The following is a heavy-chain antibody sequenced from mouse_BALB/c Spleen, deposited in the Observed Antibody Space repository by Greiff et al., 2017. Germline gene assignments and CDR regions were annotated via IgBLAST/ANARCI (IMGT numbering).Heavy chain of an antibody. D-gene: IGHD2-3*01. V-gene: IGHV1-12*01. Sequence: QVQLQQPGAELVKPGASVKMSCKASGYTFTSYNMHWVKQTPGQGLEWIGAIYPGNGDTSYNQKFKGKATLTSDKSSSTAYMQLSSLTSEDSAVYYCARGGYYWAMDYWGQGTSVTVSS. CDR2: IYPGNGDT. CDR1: GYTFTSYN. CDR3: ARGGYYWAMDY. J-gene: IGHJ4*01.